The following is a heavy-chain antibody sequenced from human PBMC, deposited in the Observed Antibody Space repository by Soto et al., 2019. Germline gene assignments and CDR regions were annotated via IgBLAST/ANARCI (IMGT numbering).Heavy chain of an antibody. V-gene: IGHV3-30-3*01. CDR3: ARDWVGWRNLDY. CDR2: ISYDGSNK. Sequence: QVQLVESGGGVVQPGRSLRLSCAASGFTFSSYAMHWVRQAPGKGLEWVAVISYDGSNKYYADSVKGRFTISRDNSKNTLYLQMSSLRAEDTAVYYCARDWVGWRNLDYWGQGTLVTVSS. D-gene: IGHD3-16*01. CDR1: GFTFSSYA. J-gene: IGHJ4*02.